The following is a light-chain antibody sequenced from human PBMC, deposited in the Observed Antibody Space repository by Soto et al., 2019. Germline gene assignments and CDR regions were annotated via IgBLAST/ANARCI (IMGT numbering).Light chain of an antibody. CDR3: QQYGSSQFT. CDR2: DTS. CDR1: QSVNNNY. J-gene: IGKJ3*01. V-gene: IGKV3-20*01. Sequence: EIVLMQSPGTLSLSPGEGATLSCRASQSVNNNYLAWYQQRPGQAPTVLIFDTSRRATGVPDRFSGSGSGTDFTLRIRRVEPDDLAVDYCQQYGSSQFTFGPGIKVNIK.